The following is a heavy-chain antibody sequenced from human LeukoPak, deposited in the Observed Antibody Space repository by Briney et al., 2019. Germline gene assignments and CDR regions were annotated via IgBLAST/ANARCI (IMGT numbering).Heavy chain of an antibody. Sequence: GGSLRLSCAASGFTFSDFWMTWVRQAPGKGLEWVANIKQDGSEKFYVDSVKGRFTISRDNSKTSLYLQMSSLRVEDTAVYFCARDRIYYDILTGYLPLDYWGQGTLVTVSS. CDR2: IKQDGSEK. D-gene: IGHD3-9*01. V-gene: IGHV3-7*01. CDR3: ARDRIYYDILTGYLPLDY. J-gene: IGHJ4*02. CDR1: GFTFSDFW.